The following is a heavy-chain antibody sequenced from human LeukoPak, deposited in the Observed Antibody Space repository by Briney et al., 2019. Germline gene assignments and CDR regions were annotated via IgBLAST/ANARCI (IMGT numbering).Heavy chain of an antibody. D-gene: IGHD3-3*01. CDR3: ARQGYYDFWSGPSDAFDI. V-gene: IGHV4-59*08. J-gene: IGHJ3*02. CDR1: GGSISSYY. CDR2: IYYSGST. Sequence: SETLSLTCTVSGGSISSYYWSWIRQPPGKGLEWIGYIYYSGSTNYNPSLKSRVTISVDTSKNQFSLKLSSVTAADTAVYYCARQGYYDFWSGPSDAFDIWGQGTMVTVSS.